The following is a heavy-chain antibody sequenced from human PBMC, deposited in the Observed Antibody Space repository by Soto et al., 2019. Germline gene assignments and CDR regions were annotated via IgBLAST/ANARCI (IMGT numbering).Heavy chain of an antibody. V-gene: IGHV4-30-4*01. CDR2: NSTSGAT. CDR3: DRALNAKRGIQLWN. D-gene: IGHD5-18*01. CDR1: SGSFTRGDNY. Sequence: QVQLQESGPGLLKPSQTLSLTCTVSSGSFTRGDNYWSWIRQPPGKGLEWIGYNSTSGATSYSPSLKGRVTMSVDMLKNQLSLKLSSVTAADTAVYYCDRALNAKRGIQLWNCGQGTLVIVSS. J-gene: IGHJ4*02.